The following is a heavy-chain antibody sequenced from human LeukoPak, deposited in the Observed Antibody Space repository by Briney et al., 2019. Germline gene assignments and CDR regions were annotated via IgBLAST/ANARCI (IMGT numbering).Heavy chain of an antibody. V-gene: IGHV1-69*05. Sequence: ASVKVSCKASGYTFTGYYIHWVRQAPGQRLEWMGRIIPIFGTANYAQKFQGRVTITTDESTSTAYMELCSLRSEDTAVYYCASGRGQWLDWGQGTLVTVSS. CDR1: GYTFTGYY. J-gene: IGHJ4*02. CDR2: IIPIFGTA. CDR3: ASGRGQWLD. D-gene: IGHD6-19*01.